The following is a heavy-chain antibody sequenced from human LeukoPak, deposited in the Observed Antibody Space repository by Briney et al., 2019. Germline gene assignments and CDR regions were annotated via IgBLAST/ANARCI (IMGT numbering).Heavy chain of an antibody. D-gene: IGHD3-22*01. J-gene: IGHJ3*02. V-gene: IGHV1-8*03. CDR3: ARGPYYYDSSGRYDAFDI. Sequence: GASVKVSCKASGYTFTSYDINWVRQATGQGLEWMGWMNPNSGNTGYAQKFQGRVTITGNTSISTAYMELSSLRSEDTAVYYCARGPYYYDSSGRYDAFDIWGQGTMVTVSS. CDR1: GYTFTSYD. CDR2: MNPNSGNT.